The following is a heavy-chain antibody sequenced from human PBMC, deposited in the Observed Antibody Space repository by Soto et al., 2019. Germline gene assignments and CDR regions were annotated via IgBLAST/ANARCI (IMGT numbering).Heavy chain of an antibody. Sequence: SETLSLTCSVSGVSISSYYWSWIRQPAGKGLEWIGRIYSSDSTNYNPSLKSRVTMSVDTSKNQISLNLNSVTAADTAVYYCARGGGYDSFDFWGQGIQVTVS. V-gene: IGHV4-4*07. J-gene: IGHJ4*02. CDR2: IYSSDST. D-gene: IGHD2-15*01. CDR1: GVSISSYY. CDR3: ARGGGYDSFDF.